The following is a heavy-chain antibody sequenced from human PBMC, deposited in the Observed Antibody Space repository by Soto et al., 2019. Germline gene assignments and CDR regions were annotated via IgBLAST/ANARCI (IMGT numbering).Heavy chain of an antibody. CDR1: GYTFTSYG. Sequence: GASVKVSCKASGYTFTSYGISWVRQAPGQGLEWMGWISAYNGNTNYAQKLQGRVTMTTDTSTSTAYMELRSLRSDDTAVYYCARDRARRGYDSSGYYDYWGLGTLVTVSS. V-gene: IGHV1-18*01. CDR2: ISAYNGNT. J-gene: IGHJ4*02. D-gene: IGHD3-22*01. CDR3: ARDRARRGYDSSGYYDY.